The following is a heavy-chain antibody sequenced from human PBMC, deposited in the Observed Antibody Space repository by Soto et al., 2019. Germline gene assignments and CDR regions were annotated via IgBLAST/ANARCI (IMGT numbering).Heavy chain of an antibody. CDR3: ARDKSPYSSGWHNRHFDY. CDR2: ISYDGSNK. CDR1: GYTFSSYA. J-gene: IGHJ4*02. Sequence: QVQLVESGGGVVQPWRSLRLSCAASGYTFSSYAMHWVRQAPGKGLEWVAVISYDGSNKYYADSVKGRFTISRDNSKNTRYLQMNSLRAEDTAVYYCARDKSPYSSGWHNRHFDYWGQGTLVTVSS. V-gene: IGHV3-30-3*01. D-gene: IGHD6-19*01.